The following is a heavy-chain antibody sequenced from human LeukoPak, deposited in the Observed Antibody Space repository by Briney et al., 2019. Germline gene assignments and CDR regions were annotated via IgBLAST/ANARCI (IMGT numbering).Heavy chain of an antibody. Sequence: GGSLRLSCAASGFTFSSYWMHWVRQAPGKGLVWVSRIDGSSTSYADSVKGRFPILRDNAKNTVYLQMNSLRAEDTAVYYCARGWDRGDYFDYWGQGTLVTVSS. V-gene: IGHV3-74*01. CDR2: IDGSST. CDR3: ARGWDRGDYFDY. CDR1: GFTFSSYW. D-gene: IGHD1-14*01. J-gene: IGHJ4*02.